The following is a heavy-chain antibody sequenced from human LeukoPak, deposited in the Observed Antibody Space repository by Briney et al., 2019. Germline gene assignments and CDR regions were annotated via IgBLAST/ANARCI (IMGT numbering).Heavy chain of an antibody. J-gene: IGHJ6*02. CDR3: ARPLGKRDNYYYGMDV. V-gene: IGHV3-11*01. Sequence: GSLRLSCAASGFTFSDYYMSWIRQAPGKGLEWVSYISSSGSTIYYADSVKGRFTISRDNAKNSLYLQMNSLRAEDTAVYYCARPLGKRDNYYYGMDVWGQGTTVTVSS. CDR2: ISSSGSTI. CDR1: GFTFSDYY.